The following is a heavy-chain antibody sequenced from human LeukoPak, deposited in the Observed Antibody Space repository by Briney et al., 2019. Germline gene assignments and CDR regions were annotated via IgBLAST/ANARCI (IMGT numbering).Heavy chain of an antibody. CDR3: VRVGQQLILWFDP. Sequence: ASVKVSCXASGYAFTNYGIGWVRQAPGQGLEWMGWINTYNEETDYAQKFQGRVTMTTDSSTNTAHMELRSLRSDDTAMYYCVRVGQQLILWFDPWGQGTLVTVSS. J-gene: IGHJ5*02. CDR1: GYAFTNYG. V-gene: IGHV1-18*01. CDR2: INTYNEET. D-gene: IGHD6-13*01.